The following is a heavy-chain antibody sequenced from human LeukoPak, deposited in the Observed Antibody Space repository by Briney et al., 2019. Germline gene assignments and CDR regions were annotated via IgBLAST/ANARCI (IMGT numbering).Heavy chain of an antibody. CDR3: ATDRRWGVVVAATLFDY. J-gene: IGHJ4*02. Sequence: ASVKVSCKVSGYTLIELSMHWVRQAPGKGLEWMGGFDPEDGETIYAQKFQGRVTMTEDTSTDTAYMELSSLRSEDTAVYYCATDRRWGVVVAATLFDYWGQGTLVTVSS. V-gene: IGHV1-24*01. CDR1: GYTLIELS. D-gene: IGHD2-15*01. CDR2: FDPEDGET.